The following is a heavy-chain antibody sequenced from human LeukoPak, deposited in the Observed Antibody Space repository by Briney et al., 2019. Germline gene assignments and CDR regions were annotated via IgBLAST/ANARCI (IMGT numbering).Heavy chain of an antibody. Sequence: GGSLRLSCAVSEITLSNYGMSWVRQAPGKGLEWVAGISGSGGGTNYADSVKGRFTISRDNPKNTLYLQMNSLRAEDTAVYFCAKRGVVIRVFLVGYHKEAYYFDSWGQGALVTVSS. J-gene: IGHJ4*02. D-gene: IGHD3-10*01. V-gene: IGHV3-23*01. CDR3: AKRGVVIRVFLVGYHKEAYYFDS. CDR2: ISGSGGGT. CDR1: EITLSNYG.